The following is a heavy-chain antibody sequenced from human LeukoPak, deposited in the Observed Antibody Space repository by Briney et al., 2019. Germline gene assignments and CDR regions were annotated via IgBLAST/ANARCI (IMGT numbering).Heavy chain of an antibody. CDR1: GFIFSSYE. CDR2: IGTAGDT. D-gene: IGHD3-9*01. J-gene: IGHJ5*02. Sequence: PGGSLRLSCAASGFIFSSYEMNWVRQPTGKGLEWVSAIGTAGDTYYSHSVQGRFTISRENAENSLYLHMNSLSAGDTAVYFCARGHMLTGYYNFAWFDPWGQGTLVTVSS. CDR3: ARGHMLTGYYNFAWFDP. V-gene: IGHV3-13*01.